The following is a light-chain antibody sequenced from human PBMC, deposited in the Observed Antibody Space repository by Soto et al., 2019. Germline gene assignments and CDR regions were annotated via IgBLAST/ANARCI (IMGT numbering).Light chain of an antibody. CDR1: SSDVGSYNL. CDR2: EGN. J-gene: IGLJ3*02. CDR3: CSFATSGTWV. Sequence: QSALTQPASVSGSPGQSITISCTGTSSDVGSYNLVSWYQQHPGKAPKLMISEGNKRPSGISNRFSGSKSGNTPSLTISGLQAEDEADYYCCSFATSGTWVFGGGTKLTVL. V-gene: IGLV2-23*01.